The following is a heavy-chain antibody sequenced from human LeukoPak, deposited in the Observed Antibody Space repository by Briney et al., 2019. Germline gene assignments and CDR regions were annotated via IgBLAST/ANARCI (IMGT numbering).Heavy chain of an antibody. CDR3: ARGGYSYGYRNYYYYMDV. J-gene: IGHJ6*03. D-gene: IGHD5-18*01. CDR2: INHSGST. Sequence: PSETLSLTCAVYGGSFSGYYWSWIRQPPGKGLEWIGEINHSGSTNYNPSLKSRVTISVDTSKNQFSLKLSSVTAADTAVYYCARGGYSYGYRNYYYYMDVWGKGTTVTVSS. V-gene: IGHV4-34*01. CDR1: GGSFSGYY.